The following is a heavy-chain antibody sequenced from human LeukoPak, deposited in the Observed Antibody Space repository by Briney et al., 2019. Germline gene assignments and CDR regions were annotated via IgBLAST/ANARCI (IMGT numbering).Heavy chain of an antibody. Sequence: GGSLRLSCAASGFTFSSYWMSWVRQAPGKGLEWVANIKQDGSEKYYVDSVKGRFTISRDNAKNSLYLQMNSLRAEDTAVYYCARDHSYYGSGTTSSDYWGQGTLVTVSS. CDR1: GFTFSSYW. CDR3: ARDHSYYGSGTTSSDY. CDR2: IKQDGSEK. V-gene: IGHV3-7*01. D-gene: IGHD3-10*01. J-gene: IGHJ4*02.